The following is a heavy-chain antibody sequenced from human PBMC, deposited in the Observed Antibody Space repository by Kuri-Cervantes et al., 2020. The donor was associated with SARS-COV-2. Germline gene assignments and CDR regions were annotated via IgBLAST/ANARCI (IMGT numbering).Heavy chain of an antibody. Sequence: LSLTCAASGFNFSRTDMHWVRQAPGKGLEWVAVISHDGKNKKCIASGKGRFTIPRDYSQNTLYLHMKSLRSEDTAMYYCAKDRVGVQDFWGQGTLVTVSS. CDR2: ISHDGKNK. CDR1: GFNFSRTD. V-gene: IGHV3-30*18. D-gene: IGHD2-21*01. J-gene: IGHJ4*02. CDR3: AKDRVGVQDF.